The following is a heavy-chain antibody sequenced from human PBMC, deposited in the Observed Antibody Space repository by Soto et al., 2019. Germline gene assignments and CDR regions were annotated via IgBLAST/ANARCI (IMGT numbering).Heavy chain of an antibody. Sequence: GGSLRLSCAASGFTFSSYWMSWVRQAPGKGLEWVANIKQDGSEKYYVDSVKGRFTISRDNAKNSLYLQMNSLRAEDTAVYYCVSYSPDDFWSGSVIYYFDYWGQGTLVTVSS. D-gene: IGHD3-3*01. CDR2: IKQDGSEK. CDR3: VSYSPDDFWSGSVIYYFDY. CDR1: GFTFSSYW. V-gene: IGHV3-7*01. J-gene: IGHJ4*02.